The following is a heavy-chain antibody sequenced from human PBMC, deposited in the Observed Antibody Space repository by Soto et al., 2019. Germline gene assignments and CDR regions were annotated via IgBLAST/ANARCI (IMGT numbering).Heavy chain of an antibody. CDR3: ARKLRYFDWLLSRDSYYYYYYMDV. CDR1: GFTFGSYW. J-gene: IGHJ6*03. D-gene: IGHD3-9*01. V-gene: IGHV3-7*01. CDR2: IKQDGSEK. Sequence: GGSLRLSCAASGFTFGSYWMSWVRQAPGKGLEWVANIKQDGSEKYYVDSVKGRFTISRDNAKNSLHLQMNSLRAEDTAVYYCARKLRYFDWLLSRDSYYYYYYMDVWGKGTTVTVSS.